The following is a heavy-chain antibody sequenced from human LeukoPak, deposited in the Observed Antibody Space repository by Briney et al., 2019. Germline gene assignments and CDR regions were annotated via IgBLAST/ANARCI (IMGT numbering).Heavy chain of an antibody. J-gene: IGHJ4*02. D-gene: IGHD5-18*01. CDR2: IYYSETT. V-gene: IGHV4-59*01. Sequence: PSETLSLTCTVSGGSISSYYWSWIRQPPGKGLEWIGYIYYSETTNYNPSLKSRVTISVDTSKNQFSLKLSSVTAADTAVYYCARSHKAMAGEGLFDYWGQGTLVTVSS. CDR3: ARSHKAMAGEGLFDY. CDR1: GGSISSYY.